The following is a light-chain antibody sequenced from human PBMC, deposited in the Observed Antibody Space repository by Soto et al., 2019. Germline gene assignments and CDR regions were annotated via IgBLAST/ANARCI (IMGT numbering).Light chain of an antibody. V-gene: IGKV3-20*01. CDR3: QQYGSSPPIT. CDR2: GAS. Sequence: EIVLTQSPSTLSLSPGERATLSCRASQSVSSSHLAWYQQKPGQAPRLLIYGASSRATGIPDRFSGSGSGTDITLTISSLEPEDFAVYYCQQYGSSPPITFGQGTRLEIK. J-gene: IGKJ5*01. CDR1: QSVSSSH.